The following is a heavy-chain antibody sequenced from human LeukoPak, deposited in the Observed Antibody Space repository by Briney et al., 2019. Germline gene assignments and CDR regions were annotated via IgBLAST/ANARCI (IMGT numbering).Heavy chain of an antibody. Sequence: PGGSLRLSCAASGFTFSSYEMNWVRQAPGKGLEWVSCISSSGSTIYYADSVKGRFTISRDNAKNSLYLQMNSLRAEDTAVYYCARISPGYSSSWYGDNDYWGQGTLVTVSS. V-gene: IGHV3-48*03. CDR2: ISSSGSTI. D-gene: IGHD6-13*01. J-gene: IGHJ4*02. CDR1: GFTFSSYE. CDR3: ARISPGYSSSWYGDNDY.